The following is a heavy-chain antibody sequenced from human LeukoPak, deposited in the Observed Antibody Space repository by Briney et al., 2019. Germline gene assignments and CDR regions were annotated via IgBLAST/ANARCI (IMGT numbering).Heavy chain of an antibody. CDR1: GASISQYY. CDR2: VYDGDT. CDR3: AGVRTEAVDY. V-gene: IGHV4-59*01. D-gene: IGHD1-1*01. J-gene: IGHJ4*02. Sequence: SETLSLTCTVSGASISQYYWTWIRQPPGKGLEWIGYVYDGDTNYSPSLKSRVTISGDTSESQFSLKLTSVTAADTAVYYCAGVRTEAVDYWGQGTLVTVSS.